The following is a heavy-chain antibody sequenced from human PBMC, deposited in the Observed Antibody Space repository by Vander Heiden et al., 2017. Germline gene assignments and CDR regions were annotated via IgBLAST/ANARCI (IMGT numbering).Heavy chain of an antibody. J-gene: IGHJ3*01. Sequence: EEQLVESGGGLVQPGGSLRLSCVATAFTFSSYSMNWVRQAPGKGLEWISYISSSSSAIYDADSVKGRFTISRDNAKNSLYLQMNRMTDEDTAVYYCAIGRRQGAFDVWVQGGMVTVSS. CDR3: AIGRRQGAFDV. V-gene: IGHV3-48*02. CDR1: AFTFSSYS. D-gene: IGHD1-26*01. CDR2: ISSSSSAI.